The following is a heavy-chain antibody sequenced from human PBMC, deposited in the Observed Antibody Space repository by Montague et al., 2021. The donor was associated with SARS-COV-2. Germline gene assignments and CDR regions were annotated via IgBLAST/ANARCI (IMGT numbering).Heavy chain of an antibody. V-gene: IGHV4-61*02. J-gene: IGHJ4*02. CDR1: GXSISTGIYY. CDR3: ARFGSGTLEFDL. Sequence: TLSLTCTVSGXSISTGIYYWSWIRQPAGKGLEWIGRIRTTGHNDYNXSLESRVFMSVDTSTNQFSLSLTSVTAADTAVYFCARFGSGTLEFDLWGQGTLVTVSS. D-gene: IGHD1-26*01. CDR2: IRTTGHN.